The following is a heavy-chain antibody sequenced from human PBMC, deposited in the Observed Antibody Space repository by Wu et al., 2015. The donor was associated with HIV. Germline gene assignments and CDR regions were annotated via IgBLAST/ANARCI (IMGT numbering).Heavy chain of an antibody. CDR1: GYIFMHYG. J-gene: IGHJ4*02. V-gene: IGHV1-18*01. CDR2: ISTYTGNT. D-gene: IGHD5-24*01. CDR3: ARVNGNLRGDY. Sequence: QVQLVQSGGEVKKPGASVKVSCKASGYIFMHYGITWVRQAPGQGLEWMGWISTYTGNTNYAQKLQGRVTMTTDTSTSTAYMELRSLRSDDTAIYYCARVNGNLRGDYWGQGTLVTVSS.